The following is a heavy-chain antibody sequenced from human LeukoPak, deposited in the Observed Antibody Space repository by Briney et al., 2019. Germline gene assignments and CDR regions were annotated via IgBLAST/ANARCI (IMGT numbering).Heavy chain of an antibody. CDR2: IYSGDST. Sequence: GGSLELSCAAPGFTFSSYGMHWVRKAPGRGLEWVSVIYSGDSTSYADSVKGRFTISRDNSKNTLYLQMNSLRAEDTAVYYCARRYGTGFGEWFFDYWGQGTLVTVSS. J-gene: IGHJ4*02. CDR1: GFTFSSYG. D-gene: IGHD3-10*01. V-gene: IGHV3-53*01. CDR3: ARRYGTGFGEWFFDY.